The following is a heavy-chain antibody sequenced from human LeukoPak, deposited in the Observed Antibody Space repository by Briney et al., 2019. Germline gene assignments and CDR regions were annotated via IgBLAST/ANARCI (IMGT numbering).Heavy chain of an antibody. CDR3: TSWGDTTAEYFQR. D-gene: IGHD2-21*02. J-gene: IGHJ1*01. V-gene: IGHV3-7*01. Sequence: GGSLRPSCVVSGFTFNRCWMNWVRQVPGKGLEWVAHINPDGRDTYYVDSVKGRFTISRDNAQNSMYLQMNSLRVEDTAVYYCTSWGDTTAEYFQRWGQGTLVTVSS. CDR1: GFTFNRCW. CDR2: INPDGRDT.